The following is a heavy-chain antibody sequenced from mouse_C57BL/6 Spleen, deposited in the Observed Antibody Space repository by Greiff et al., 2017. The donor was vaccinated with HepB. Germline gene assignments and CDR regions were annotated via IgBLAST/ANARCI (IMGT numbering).Heavy chain of an antibody. Sequence: VQLQQSGPELVKPGASVKISCKASGYAFSSSWMNWVKQRPGKGLEWIGRIYPGDGDTNYNGKFKGKATLTADKSSSTAYMQLSSLTSEDSAVYCCARKSMDYWGQGTSVTVSS. V-gene: IGHV1-82*01. CDR3: ARKSMDY. CDR1: GYAFSSSW. CDR2: IYPGDGDT. J-gene: IGHJ4*01.